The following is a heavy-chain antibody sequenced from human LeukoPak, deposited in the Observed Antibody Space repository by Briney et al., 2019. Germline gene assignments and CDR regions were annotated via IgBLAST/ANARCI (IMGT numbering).Heavy chain of an antibody. J-gene: IGHJ4*02. D-gene: IGHD6-19*01. CDR1: GYTLTELS. V-gene: IGHV1-24*01. Sequence: ASVKVPCKVSGYTLTELSMHWVRQAPGKGLEWMGGFDPEDGETIYAQKFQGRVTMTEDTSTDTAYMELSSLRSEDTAVYYCAKRGYSSGWYDYWGQGTLVTVSS. CDR2: FDPEDGET. CDR3: AKRGYSSGWYDY.